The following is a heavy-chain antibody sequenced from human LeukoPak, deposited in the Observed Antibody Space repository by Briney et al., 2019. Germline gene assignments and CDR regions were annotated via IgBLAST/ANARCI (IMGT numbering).Heavy chain of an antibody. Sequence: SETLSLTCTVSGGSISSYYWIWIRQPSGKGLEWNGYIYYSGSTNYNPSLKSRVTISVDTSKNQFSLKLSSVTAADTAVYYCARLRNHYDNSAYYIWACAFDIWGQGTVVSVSS. CDR2: IYYSGST. CDR3: ARLRNHYDNSAYYIWACAFDI. D-gene: IGHD3-22*01. V-gene: IGHV4-59*01. J-gene: IGHJ3*02. CDR1: GGSISSYY.